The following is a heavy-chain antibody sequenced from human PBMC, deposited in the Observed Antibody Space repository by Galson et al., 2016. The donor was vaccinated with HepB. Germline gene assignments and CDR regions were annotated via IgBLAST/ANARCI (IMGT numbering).Heavy chain of an antibody. CDR3: ARDVAAGRGDY. V-gene: IGHV1-18*01. CDR1: GYILTNYG. Sequence: SVKVSCKASGYILTNYGVSWVRQAPGQGPEWVGWISAYNGVTNYAQKFRDRVVMTTDASTATVYMELRTLRFNDTAVYYCARDVAAGRGDYWGQGTLVTVSS. D-gene: IGHD2-15*01. J-gene: IGHJ4*02. CDR2: ISAYNGVT.